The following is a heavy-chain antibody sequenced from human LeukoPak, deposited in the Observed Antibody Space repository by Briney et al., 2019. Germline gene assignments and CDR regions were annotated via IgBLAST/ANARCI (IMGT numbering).Heavy chain of an antibody. CDR1: GFTFSSYS. J-gene: IGHJ4*02. D-gene: IGHD3-10*01. CDR2: ISSSSSYI. Sequence: GGSLRLSCAASGFTFSSYSMNWVRQAPGKGLEWVSSISSSSSYIYYADSVKGRFTISRDNAKNSLYLQMNSLRAEDTAVYYCAHLPSSGTGIVDYWGQGTLVTVSS. V-gene: IGHV3-21*01. CDR3: AHLPSSGTGIVDY.